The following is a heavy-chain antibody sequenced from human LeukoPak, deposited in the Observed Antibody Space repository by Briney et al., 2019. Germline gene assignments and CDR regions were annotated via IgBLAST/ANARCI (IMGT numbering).Heavy chain of an antibody. J-gene: IGHJ3*02. CDR2: ISGSGGST. Sequence: TGGSLRLSCAASGFTFSSYAMSWVRQAPGKGLEWVSAISGSGGSTYYADSVKGRFTISRDNSKNTLYLQMNSLRAEDTAVYYCAKDIGAVKLDYDSRASPPRGAFDIWGQGTMVTVSS. V-gene: IGHV3-23*01. CDR3: AKDIGAVKLDYDSRASPPRGAFDI. D-gene: IGHD3-22*01. CDR1: GFTFSSYA.